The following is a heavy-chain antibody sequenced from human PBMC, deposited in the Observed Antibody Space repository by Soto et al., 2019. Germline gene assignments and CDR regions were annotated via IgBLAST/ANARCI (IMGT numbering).Heavy chain of an antibody. CDR1: GGSVSSGSYY. Sequence: SETLSLTCTASGGSVSSGSYYWSWIRQPPGKGLEWIGDIHHSGSTKNNPSLKSRVTITVDTSKNQFSLRLSSVTAADTAVYFCAREVGVGVRFDYWGQGTLVTVS. J-gene: IGHJ4*02. CDR3: AREVGVGVRFDY. CDR2: IHHSGST. D-gene: IGHD1-26*01. V-gene: IGHV4-61*01.